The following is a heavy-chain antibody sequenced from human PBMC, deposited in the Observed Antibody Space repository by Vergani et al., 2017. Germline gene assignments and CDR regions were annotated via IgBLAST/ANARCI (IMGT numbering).Heavy chain of an antibody. J-gene: IGHJ4*02. D-gene: IGHD2-2*01. CDR2: IYSGGST. V-gene: IGHV3-66*01. CDR1: GFTVSSNY. Sequence: EVQVVETGGGLVQPGGSLRLSCAASGFTVSSNYMSWVRQAPGKGLEWVSVIYSGGSTYYADSVKGRFIISRDNSKNTLYLQMNSLRAEDTAVYYCASSKVPGTFDYWGQGTLVIVSS. CDR3: ASSKVPGTFDY.